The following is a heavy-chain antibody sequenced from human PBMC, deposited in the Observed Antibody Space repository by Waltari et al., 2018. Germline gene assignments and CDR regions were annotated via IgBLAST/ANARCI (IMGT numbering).Heavy chain of an antibody. CDR1: GFTFRTYE. V-gene: IGHV3-48*03. CDR2: ISSSGDIV. Sequence: EVQVVESGGGLVQPGWSLRLSCAACGFTFRTYEMNWVRQSPGKGLEWVSYISSSGDIVYYADSVRGRFTISRDNARNSLFLQMNSLRAEDTAIYYCARVPPDNRRFDYWGQGTVVTVSS. CDR3: ARVPPDNRRFDY. J-gene: IGHJ4*02. D-gene: IGHD1-1*01.